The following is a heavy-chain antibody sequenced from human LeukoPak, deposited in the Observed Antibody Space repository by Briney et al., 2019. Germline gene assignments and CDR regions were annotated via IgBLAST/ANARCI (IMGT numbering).Heavy chain of an antibody. CDR2: ISGSGETT. CDR3: AKTHGYFDQ. J-gene: IGHJ4*02. D-gene: IGHD3-22*01. CDR1: GFTFSSYG. Sequence: PGGSLRLSCAASGFTFSSYGMTWLRQTPAKGLERVSAISGSGETTYYSDSVKGRFTISRDNSKNTLFLQMNSLRVEDAAMYYCAKTHGYFDQWGQGTLVAVSS. V-gene: IGHV3-23*01.